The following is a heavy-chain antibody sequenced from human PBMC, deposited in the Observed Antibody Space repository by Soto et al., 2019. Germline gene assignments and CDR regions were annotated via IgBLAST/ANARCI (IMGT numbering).Heavy chain of an antibody. D-gene: IGHD2-15*01. J-gene: IGHJ6*02. V-gene: IGHV1-18*01. Sequence: QVQLVQSGAEVKKPGASVKVSCKASGYTFTSYGISWVRQAPGQGLEWMGWISAYNGNTNYAQKLQGRVTMTTDTSTSTADMELRSLRSDDTAVYYCARVESLSSYYYYGMDVWGQGTTVTVSS. CDR3: ARVESLSSYYYYGMDV. CDR2: ISAYNGNT. CDR1: GYTFTSYG.